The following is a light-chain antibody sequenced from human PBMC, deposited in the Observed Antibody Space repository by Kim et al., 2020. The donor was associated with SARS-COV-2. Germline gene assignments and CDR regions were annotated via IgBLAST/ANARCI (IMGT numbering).Light chain of an antibody. Sequence: ASVGDRVTINCRASQSMSSYLNWYQQKPGKAPKLLIYAASSLQSGVPSRFSGSGSGTDFTLTISSLQPEDFATYYCQQSYSTPWTFGQGTKVDIK. J-gene: IGKJ1*01. V-gene: IGKV1-39*01. CDR1: QSMSSY. CDR2: AAS. CDR3: QQSYSTPWT.